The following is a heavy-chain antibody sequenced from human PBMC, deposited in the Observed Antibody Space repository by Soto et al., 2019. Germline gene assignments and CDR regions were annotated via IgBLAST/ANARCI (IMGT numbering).Heavy chain of an antibody. CDR1: GGSIIDGQTY. V-gene: IGHV4-31*03. Sequence: QVQLQESGPGLVKPSQTLSLTCTVSGGSIIDGQTYLNWIRQHPERGLDWMGYINYRGTANYSPAVKSRILISVYTAKNQRALRLTSVVAADTAVYYCARDAAGVAPYWGQGTLVTVSS. CDR2: INYRGTA. CDR3: ARDAAGVAPY. D-gene: IGHD6-13*01. J-gene: IGHJ4*02.